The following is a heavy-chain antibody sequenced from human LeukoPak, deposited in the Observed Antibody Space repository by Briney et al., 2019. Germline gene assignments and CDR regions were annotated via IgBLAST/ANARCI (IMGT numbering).Heavy chain of an antibody. V-gene: IGHV1-69*13. D-gene: IGHD3-3*01. CDR1: GGTFSSYA. J-gene: IGHJ6*02. Sequence: VASVKVSCKASGGTFSSYAISWVRQAPGQGLEWMGGIIPIFGTANYAQKFQGRVTITADESTSTAYMELSSLRSEDTAVYYCASGVVDLYIHYYYYYGMDVWGQGTTVTVSS. CDR2: IIPIFGTA. CDR3: ASGVVDLYIHYYYYYGMDV.